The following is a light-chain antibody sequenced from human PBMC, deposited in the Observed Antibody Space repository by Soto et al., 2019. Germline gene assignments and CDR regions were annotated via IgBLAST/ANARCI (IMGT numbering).Light chain of an antibody. V-gene: IGKV3-20*01. Sequence: EIVLTQSPGTLSLSPGERATLSCRASQSVSSSYLAWYQQKPGQAPRLLIYGASSRATGIPDRFSGSGSGTDFTLTSSRLAAEDVAVYYCQQYGSSRRAFGGGTKVEIK. CDR3: QQYGSSRRA. CDR1: QSVSSSY. CDR2: GAS. J-gene: IGKJ4*01.